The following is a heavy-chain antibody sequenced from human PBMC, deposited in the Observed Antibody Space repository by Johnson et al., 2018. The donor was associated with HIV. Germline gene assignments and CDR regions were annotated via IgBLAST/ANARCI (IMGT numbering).Heavy chain of an antibody. CDR2: IATTGDT. Sequence: VQLVESGGGVVQPGGSLRLSCAASGFTVSSNYMSWVRQPTGKRLEWVSGIATTGDTYYAGSVKGRFTISRENAKNSLYLQLNSLRAGDTALYYCARGSYDGDAFDIWGQGTMVNVSS. CDR1: GFTVSSNY. CDR3: ARGSYDGDAFDI. D-gene: IGHD1-26*01. J-gene: IGHJ3*02. V-gene: IGHV3-13*01.